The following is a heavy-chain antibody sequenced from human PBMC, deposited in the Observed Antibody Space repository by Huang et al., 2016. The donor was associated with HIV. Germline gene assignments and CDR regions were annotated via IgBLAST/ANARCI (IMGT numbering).Heavy chain of an antibody. V-gene: IGHV1-69*01. CDR2: IIPIFGTP. D-gene: IGHD1-1*01. CDR1: GGTFSSYA. CDR3: ARDRKYDNAWYWFDP. Sequence: QVQLVQSGAEVKKPGSSVRVSCEASGGTFSSYAINWVRQAPGQGLEWMGGIIPIFGTPNYAQKFQGRGTMTADESTSTAYMELSSLRSDDTAVYYCARDRKYDNAWYWFDPWGQGTLVTVSS. J-gene: IGHJ5*02.